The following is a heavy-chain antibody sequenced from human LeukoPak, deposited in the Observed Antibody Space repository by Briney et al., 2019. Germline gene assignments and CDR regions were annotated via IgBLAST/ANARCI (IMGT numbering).Heavy chain of an antibody. J-gene: IGHJ4*02. D-gene: IGHD3-22*01. V-gene: IGHV3-21*01. CDR1: GFTFNSYN. CDR2: ISSSSSYI. Sequence: GGSLRLSCAASGFTFNSYNMNWVRRAPGKGLEWVSSISSSSSYIYYADSLKGRFTISRDNAKNSLYLQMNSLRAEDTAVYYCARALNYYDIDYWGQGTLVTVSS. CDR3: ARALNYYDIDY.